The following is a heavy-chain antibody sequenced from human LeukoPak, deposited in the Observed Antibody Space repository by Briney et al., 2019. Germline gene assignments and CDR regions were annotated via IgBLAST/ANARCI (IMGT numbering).Heavy chain of an antibody. CDR3: ARDLYSSGWYYFDY. V-gene: IGHV3-74*01. Sequence: GGSLRLSCAASGFTFSSYWMHWVRQAPGKGLAWVSRINSDGSSTSYADSVKGRFTISRDNAKNTLYLQMNSLRAEDTAVYYCARDLYSSGWYYFDYWGQGTLVTVSS. J-gene: IGHJ4*02. D-gene: IGHD6-19*01. CDR1: GFTFSSYW. CDR2: INSDGSST.